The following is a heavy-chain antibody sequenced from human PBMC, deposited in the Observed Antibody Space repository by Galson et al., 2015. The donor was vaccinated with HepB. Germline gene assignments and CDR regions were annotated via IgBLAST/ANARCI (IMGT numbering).Heavy chain of an antibody. V-gene: IGHV3-9*01. CDR1: RFTFDDYA. D-gene: IGHD2-21*02. J-gene: IGHJ4*02. Sequence: SLRLSCAGSRFTFDDYAMHWVRQAPGKGLEWVSGISWNSGSIDYADSVKGRFTISRDSSKNTLYLQMNSLRGEDTAVYYCVRDLGRVTAIPFHWGQGTLVTVSS. CDR2: ISWNSGSI. CDR3: VRDLGRVTAIPFH.